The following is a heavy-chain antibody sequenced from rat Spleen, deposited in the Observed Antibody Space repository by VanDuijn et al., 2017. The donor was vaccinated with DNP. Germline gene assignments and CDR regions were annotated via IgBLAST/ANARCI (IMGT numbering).Heavy chain of an antibody. CDR3: ARESAY. J-gene: IGHJ3*01. CDR2: ISTRGGDT. V-gene: IGHV5-25*01. Sequence: EVQLVESGGGLVQPGRSLKLSCVASGFTFSNYDMAWVRQAPTKGLEWVASISTRGGDTYYGDSVKGRFTVSRDNAKSTLYLQMDSLRSEDTATYYWARESAYWGQGTLVTVSS. CDR1: GFTFSNYD.